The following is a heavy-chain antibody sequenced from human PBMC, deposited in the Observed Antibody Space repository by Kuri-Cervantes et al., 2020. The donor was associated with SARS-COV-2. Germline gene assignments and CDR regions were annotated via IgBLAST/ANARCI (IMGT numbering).Heavy chain of an antibody. D-gene: IGHD3-10*02. CDR2: ITWDGGST. J-gene: IGHJ4*02. Sequence: GESLKISCAASGFTLDDYGMYWVRQTPGMGLEWVSCITWDGGSTFYADSVKGRFTMSRDSSKNSLYLQMNSLRVEDTALYYCAKVFGVGSNIKYFDSWGQGTVITVSS. CDR3: AKVFGVGSNIKYFDS. V-gene: IGHV3-43D*03. CDR1: GFTLDDYG.